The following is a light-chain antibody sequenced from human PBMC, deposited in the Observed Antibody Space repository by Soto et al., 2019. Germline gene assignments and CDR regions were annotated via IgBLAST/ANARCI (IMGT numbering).Light chain of an antibody. Sequence: DIVMTQSPDSLAVSLGERATMNCKCSRSVLYKSNNKNHLAWYQQKPGQPRQLIIYWASTRESGVPERFCGSGSGTDFTLTISSLEAEDVAFYWCQQYFDVPFTFGGGTKVDIK. CDR3: QQYFDVPFT. CDR2: WAS. J-gene: IGKJ4*01. V-gene: IGKV4-1*01. CDR1: RSVLYKSNNKNH.